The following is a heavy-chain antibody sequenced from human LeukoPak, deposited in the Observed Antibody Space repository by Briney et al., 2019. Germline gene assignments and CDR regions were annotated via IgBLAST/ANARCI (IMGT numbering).Heavy chain of an antibody. J-gene: IGHJ4*02. CDR2: IGSGGDT. D-gene: IGHD3-16*01. Sequence: GGSLRLSCAASGYTFSTYDMHWVRQATGKGLEWVSSIGSGGDTYYAGSMKGRFTISRENANNSVYLQTNSLRAGDTAVYSCVRGGEIGLDYWGQGTLVTVSS. CDR3: VRGGEIGLDY. CDR1: GYTFSTYD. V-gene: IGHV3-13*01.